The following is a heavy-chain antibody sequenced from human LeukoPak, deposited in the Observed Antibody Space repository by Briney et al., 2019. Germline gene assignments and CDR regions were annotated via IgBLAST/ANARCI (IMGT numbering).Heavy chain of an antibody. D-gene: IGHD6-25*01. CDR1: GFTFSSYS. J-gene: IGHJ4*02. V-gene: IGHV3-21*01. Sequence: GGSLRLSCAASGFTFSSYSMNWVRQAPGKGLEWVSSISSSSSYTYYADSLKGRFTISRDNAKNSLYLQMNSLRAEDTAVYYCARGGYRNDYWGQGTLVTVSS. CDR3: ARGGYRNDY. CDR2: ISSSSSYT.